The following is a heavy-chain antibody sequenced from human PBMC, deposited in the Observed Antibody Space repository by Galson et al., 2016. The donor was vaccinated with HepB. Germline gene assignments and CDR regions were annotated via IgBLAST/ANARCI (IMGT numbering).Heavy chain of an antibody. CDR1: GGSFSGYY. V-gene: IGHV4-34*01. CDR3: ARRALAPRSFFDP. Sequence: SETLSLTCAVYGGSFSGYYWTWIRQPPGKGLEWIGEINHSGSTNYNPSLKSRVTISVDTSKNQFSLKLSSVTAADPTVYYCARRALAPRSFFDPWGQGTLVTVSS. J-gene: IGHJ5*02. D-gene: IGHD3-10*01. CDR2: INHSGST.